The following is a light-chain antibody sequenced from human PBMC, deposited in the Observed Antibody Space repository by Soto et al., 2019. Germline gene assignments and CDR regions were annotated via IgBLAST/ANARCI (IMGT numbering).Light chain of an antibody. CDR1: SSDVGSYNL. CDR2: EGS. Sequence: QSALTQPASVPGSPGQSITISCTGTSSDVGSYNLVSWYQQHPGKAPKLMIYEGSKRPSGVSNRFSGSKSGNTASLTISGLQAEDAADYYCCSYAGSSTYVFGSGTKVTVL. J-gene: IGLJ1*01. V-gene: IGLV2-23*01. CDR3: CSYAGSSTYV.